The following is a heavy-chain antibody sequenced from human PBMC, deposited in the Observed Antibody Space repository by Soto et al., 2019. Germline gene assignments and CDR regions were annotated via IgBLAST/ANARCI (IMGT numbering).Heavy chain of an antibody. CDR3: ATGGSFDI. Sequence: QVQLVESGGSVVQPGGSRRLSCAASGFSFSYYGLHWVRQAPGKGLEWLALITHDGYNRYYADSVKGRFTISRDNSKNTIFLQMNSLKSEDTAVYYCATGGSFDIWGQGTPVTVSS. CDR1: GFSFSYYG. J-gene: IGHJ4*02. D-gene: IGHD6-6*01. CDR2: ITHDGYNR. V-gene: IGHV3-30*03.